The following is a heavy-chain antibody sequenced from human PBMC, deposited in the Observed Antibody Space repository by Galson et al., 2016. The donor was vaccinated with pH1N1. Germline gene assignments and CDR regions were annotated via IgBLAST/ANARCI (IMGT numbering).Heavy chain of an antibody. CDR3: ATSVEGSGSYYFDY. Sequence: SVKVSCKASGYTFTDKYLHWVRQAPGQGLEWMGRINPDSGDTRYTQKFQGRVTMTSDTSVTTAYMELTSVTYDDTAVYFCATSVEGSGSYYFDYWGQGTLGTVAA. CDR2: INPDSGDT. D-gene: IGHD3-22*01. V-gene: IGHV1-2*06. J-gene: IGHJ4*02. CDR1: GYTFTDKY.